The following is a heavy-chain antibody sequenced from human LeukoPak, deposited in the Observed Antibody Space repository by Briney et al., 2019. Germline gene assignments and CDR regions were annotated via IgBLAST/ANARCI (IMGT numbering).Heavy chain of an antibody. J-gene: IGHJ4*02. V-gene: IGHV3-30-3*01. CDR1: GFTFSSYA. CDR2: ISYDGSNK. CDR3: ARGYYDSSGYYCDY. Sequence: GGSLRLSCAASGFTFSSYAMHWVRQAPGKGQEWVAVISYDGSNKYYADSVKGRFTISRDNSKNTLYLQMNSLRAEDTAVYYCARGYYDSSGYYCDYWGQGTLVTVSS. D-gene: IGHD3-22*01.